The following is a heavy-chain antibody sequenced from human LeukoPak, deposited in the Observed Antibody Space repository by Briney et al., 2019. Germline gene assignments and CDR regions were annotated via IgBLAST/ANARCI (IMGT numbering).Heavy chain of an antibody. Sequence: PSETLSLTCTVSGGSISSYYWSWIRQSAGKGLEWIGRIYTSGSTYYKSSLKSRVTMSVDTSKNQFSLKLSSVTAADTAVYYCAREGRQLLWFGELSGYWFDPWGQGTLVTVSS. V-gene: IGHV4-4*07. CDR2: IYTSGST. CDR3: AREGRQLLWFGELSGYWFDP. J-gene: IGHJ5*02. D-gene: IGHD3-10*01. CDR1: GGSISSYY.